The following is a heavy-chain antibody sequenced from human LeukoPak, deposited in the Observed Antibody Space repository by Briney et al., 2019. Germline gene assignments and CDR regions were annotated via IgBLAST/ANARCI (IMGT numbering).Heavy chain of an antibody. D-gene: IGHD3-10*01. CDR2: ISYDGSNK. CDR1: GFTFSSYA. CDR3: VATMVRGVIIKDHYGMDV. J-gene: IGHJ6*02. Sequence: GGSLRLSCAASGFTFSSYAMHWVRQAPGKGLEWVAVISYDGSNKYYADSVKGRFTISRDNSKNTLYLQMNSLRAEDTAVYYCVATMVRGVIIKDHYGMDVWGQGTTVTVSS. V-gene: IGHV3-30*04.